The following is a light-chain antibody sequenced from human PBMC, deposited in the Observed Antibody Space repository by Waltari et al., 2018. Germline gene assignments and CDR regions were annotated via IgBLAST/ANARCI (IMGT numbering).Light chain of an antibody. CDR2: AVS. V-gene: IGLV2-23*02. CDR3: SSYAGSSKGV. J-gene: IGLJ2*01. Sequence: QSALTQPASVSGSPGQSITISCTGTSSDVGNYKSVSWYQQHPGKAPKLIIYAVSKRPSGVSDRFSGSKSGDMASLTISGLQPEDEAEYFCSSYAGSSKGVFGGGTKVTVL. CDR1: SSDVGNYKS.